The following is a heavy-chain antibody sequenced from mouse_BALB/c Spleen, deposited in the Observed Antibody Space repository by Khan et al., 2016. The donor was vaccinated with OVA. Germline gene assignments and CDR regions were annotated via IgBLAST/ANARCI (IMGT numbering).Heavy chain of an antibody. D-gene: IGHD2-10*01. CDR3: ARQPYYHYNIMDY. J-gene: IGHJ4*01. CDR2: IWNDGST. Sequence: QVQLKESGPGLVAPSQSLSITCTISGFSLTNYGVHWVRQPPGKGLEWLVVIWNDGSTTYNSALKSRLTISKDNSKSQVFLKMNCLQTDDTAMYFCARQPYYHYNIMDYWGQGTSVTVSS. V-gene: IGHV2-6-1*01. CDR1: GFSLTNYG.